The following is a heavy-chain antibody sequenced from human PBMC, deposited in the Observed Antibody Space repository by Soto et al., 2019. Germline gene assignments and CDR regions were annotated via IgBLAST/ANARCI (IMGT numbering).Heavy chain of an antibody. CDR3: AKGGRQQVPYYFDY. CDR1: GFTFSSYG. V-gene: IGHV3-30*18. J-gene: IGHJ4*02. CDR2: ISYDGSNK. D-gene: IGHD6-13*01. Sequence: QVQLVESGGGVVQPGRSLRLSCAASGFTFSSYGMHWVRQAPGKGLEWVAVISYDGSNKFYADSVKGRFTISRDNSENTLYLQMNSLRPEDTAVLYCAKGGRQQVPYYFDYWGRGTLVTVSS.